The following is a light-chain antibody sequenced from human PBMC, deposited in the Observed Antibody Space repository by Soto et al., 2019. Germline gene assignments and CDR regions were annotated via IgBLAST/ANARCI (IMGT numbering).Light chain of an antibody. CDR2: DVS. CDR1: SSDVGGYNY. J-gene: IGLJ2*01. CDR3: SSDISSSAPSVV. V-gene: IGLV2-14*01. Sequence: QSALTQPASVSGSPGQSITISCTGTSSDVGGYNYVSWYQQHPGKAPKLMIYDVSNRPSGVSNRFSGSKSGNTASLTISGLQAEYESAYYCSSDISSSAPSVVLRGGTKLT.